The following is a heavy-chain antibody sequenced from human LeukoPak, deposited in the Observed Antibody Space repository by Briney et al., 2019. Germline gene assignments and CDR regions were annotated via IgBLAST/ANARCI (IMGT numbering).Heavy chain of an antibody. D-gene: IGHD1-26*01. CDR3: AGWELRAY. V-gene: IGHV4-39*07. CDR1: GGSISSSTYY. CDR2: IYYSGST. J-gene: IGHJ4*02. Sequence: PSETLSLTCTVSGGSISSSTYYWGWIRQPPWKGLEWIGSIYYSGSTYYNPSLKSRVNISLDTSKNQFSLKLSSVTAADTAVYYCAGWELRAYWGQGTLVSVSS.